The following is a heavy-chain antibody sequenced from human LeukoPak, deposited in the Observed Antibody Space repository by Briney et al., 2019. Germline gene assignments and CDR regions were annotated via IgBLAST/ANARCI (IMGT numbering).Heavy chain of an antibody. Sequence: PSETLSLTCNVSGVSIATHYWSWIRQSPGKGLEWIGYTYHSGTTNYNPSLKSRVTILIDTSKNEFSLRLTSVTAADTAVYYCAREANYYGSGRYFEGTFDYWGQGSLVTVSS. J-gene: IGHJ4*02. CDR1: GVSIATHY. D-gene: IGHD3-10*01. V-gene: IGHV4-59*11. CDR3: AREANYYGSGRYFEGTFDY. CDR2: TYHSGTT.